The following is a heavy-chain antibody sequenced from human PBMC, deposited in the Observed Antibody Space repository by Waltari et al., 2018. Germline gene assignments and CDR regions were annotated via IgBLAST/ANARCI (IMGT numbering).Heavy chain of an antibody. CDR3: ARGGGPRTIVAVTFDF. J-gene: IGHJ4*02. CDR1: GYTCSNFG. Sequence: QVQLVQSGAEVKKPGASVKVSCKASGYTCSNFGINWVRQAPGQGLEWMGWISCYSGNTDYEQKLQGRVTMTTDTSTNTAYLELRGLRSDDTAVYYCARGGGPRTIVAVTFDFWGQGTLVTVSS. D-gene: IGHD6-19*01. CDR2: ISCYSGNT. V-gene: IGHV1-18*01.